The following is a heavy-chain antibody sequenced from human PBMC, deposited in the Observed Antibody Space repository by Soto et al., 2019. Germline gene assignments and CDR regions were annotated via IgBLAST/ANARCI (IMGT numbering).Heavy chain of an antibody. Sequence: PSETLSLTCAVYGGSFSGYYWSWIRQPPGKGLEWIGEINHSGSTNYNPSLQTRVTISLDKSKSQFSLKLNSVTAADSAVYFCARLAGLATISYYFDFWGPGALVTVS. CDR1: GGSFSGYY. D-gene: IGHD3-9*01. CDR3: ARLAGLATISYYFDF. V-gene: IGHV4-34*01. CDR2: INHSGST. J-gene: IGHJ4*02.